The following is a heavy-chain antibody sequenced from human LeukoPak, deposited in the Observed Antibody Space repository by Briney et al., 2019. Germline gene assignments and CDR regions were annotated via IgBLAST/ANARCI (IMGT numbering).Heavy chain of an antibody. CDR2: ISVSGT. CDR3: GRIRGSNLPISYMDV. Sequence: GGSLRLSCTASGFMFGGYSIHWVRRAPGKGREWLSYISVSGTIHADTVMGRVTVSRDNAKNSLYLQMNSLRAEDTAVYYCGRIRGSNLPISYMDVWGKGTTVTVSS. CDR1: GFMFGGYS. D-gene: IGHD2-15*01. J-gene: IGHJ6*03. V-gene: IGHV3-48*04.